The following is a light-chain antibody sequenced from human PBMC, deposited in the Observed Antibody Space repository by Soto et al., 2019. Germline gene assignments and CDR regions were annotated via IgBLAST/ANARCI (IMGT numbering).Light chain of an antibody. Sequence: QSALAQPASVSGSPGQSITVSCTGTSSDVGGYNYVSWYQQHPGKAPKLMISEASNRPSGVSNRFSGSKSGNTASLTISGLQAEDEADYYCSSYTSTSTRVFGTGTKVTVL. CDR1: SSDVGGYNY. V-gene: IGLV2-14*01. J-gene: IGLJ1*01. CDR3: SSYTSTSTRV. CDR2: EAS.